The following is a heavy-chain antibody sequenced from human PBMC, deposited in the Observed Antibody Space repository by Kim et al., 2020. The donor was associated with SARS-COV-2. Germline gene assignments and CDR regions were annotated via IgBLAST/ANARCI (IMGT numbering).Heavy chain of an antibody. J-gene: IGHJ3*02. CDR1: GGTFSSYA. D-gene: IGHD3-22*01. CDR3: ARDSSGYYYGPDAFDI. Sequence: SVKVSCKASGGTFSSYAISWVRQAPGQGLEWMGGIIPIFGTANYAQKFQGRVTITADESTSTAYMELSSLRSEDTAVYYCARDSSGYYYGPDAFDIWGQGTMVTVSS. V-gene: IGHV1-69*13. CDR2: IIPIFGTA.